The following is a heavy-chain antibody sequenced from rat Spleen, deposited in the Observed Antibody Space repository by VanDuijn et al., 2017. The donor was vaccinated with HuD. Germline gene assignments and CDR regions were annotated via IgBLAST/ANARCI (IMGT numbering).Heavy chain of an antibody. Sequence: QVQLQESGPDLVQPSQTLSLTCTVSGFSLTSYHMSWVRQPPGKGLEWMGVIWINGGTDYNSAIKSRLSITRDTSKSQVFLKMNSLQTDDTGTYYCTRDGEPFDYWGQGVMVTVSS. CDR3: TRDGEPFDY. CDR1: GFSLTSYH. CDR2: IWINGGT. D-gene: IGHD5-1*01. V-gene: IGHV2-43*01. J-gene: IGHJ2*01.